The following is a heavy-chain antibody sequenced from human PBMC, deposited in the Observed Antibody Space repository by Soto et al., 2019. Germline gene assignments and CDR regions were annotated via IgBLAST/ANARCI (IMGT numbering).Heavy chain of an antibody. V-gene: IGHV4-39*01. CDR3: ARHWDY. J-gene: IGHJ4*02. Sequence: QLQLQQSGPGLVKPSETLSLTCTISGASINSDTYYWAWIRQPPGKGLEWIGTISFSVCTYYNPSLRSRVIISVDTSKDLFSLKLTSVTAADTAVYYCARHWDYWGQGTLVTVSS. CDR1: GASINSDTYY. CDR2: ISFSVCT.